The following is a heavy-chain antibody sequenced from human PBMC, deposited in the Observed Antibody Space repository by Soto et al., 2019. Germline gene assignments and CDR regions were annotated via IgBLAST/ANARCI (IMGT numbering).Heavy chain of an antibody. J-gene: IGHJ5*02. CDR2: IFPYNGNT. V-gene: IGHV1-18*01. D-gene: IGHD5-12*01. CDR3: ARDPGILGFWSDP. CDR1: GYTFSSYG. Sequence: QVQLVQSGAEVKKPGASVKVSCKSSGYTFSSYGLSWFRQPPGQGLEWMGWIFPYNGNTDYAQKVQDRVTMTTDTXTSTVYLEVRRLRSNDTAVYYCARDPGILGFWSDPWGQGTLVTVSS.